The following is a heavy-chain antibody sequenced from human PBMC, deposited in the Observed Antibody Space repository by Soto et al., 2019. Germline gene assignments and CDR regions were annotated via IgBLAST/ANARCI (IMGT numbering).Heavy chain of an antibody. V-gene: IGHV4-59*01. CDR1: GGSISSYY. J-gene: IGHJ6*02. CDR3: ASGELGYCSSTICYGSYYYYYGMDV. CDR2: IYYSGST. D-gene: IGHD2-2*01. Sequence: SETLSLTCTVSGGSISSYYWSWIRQPPGKGLEWIGYIYYSGSTNYNPSLKSRVTISVDTSKNQFSLKLSSVTAADTAVYYCASGELGYCSSTICYGSYYYYYGMDVPGQATTVTVSS.